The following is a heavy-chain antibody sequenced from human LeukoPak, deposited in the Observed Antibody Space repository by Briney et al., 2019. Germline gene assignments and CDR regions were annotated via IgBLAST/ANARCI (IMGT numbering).Heavy chain of an antibody. Sequence: ASVKVSCKASGYTFSNYGMSWVRQAPGHGLEWMGWISGFNGHTKYSQKSQGRVTMTTDTSTSTAYMEVRSLRSDDTAVYYSARAWLRRKYYYYMDVWGKGTTVTVSS. J-gene: IGHJ6*03. CDR1: GYTFSNYG. CDR3: ARAWLRRKYYYYMDV. V-gene: IGHV1-18*04. CDR2: ISGFNGHT. D-gene: IGHD5-12*01.